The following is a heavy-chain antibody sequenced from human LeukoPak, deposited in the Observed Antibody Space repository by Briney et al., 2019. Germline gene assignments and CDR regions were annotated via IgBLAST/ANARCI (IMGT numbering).Heavy chain of an antibody. V-gene: IGHV4-61*01. CDR1: GGSASSGSYY. J-gene: IGHJ6*02. Sequence: SETLSLTCTVSGGSASSGSYYWSWIRQPPGKGLEWIGYIYYSGSTNYNPSLKSRVTISVDTSKNQFSLKLSSVTAADTAVYYCVRDRFYYGMDVWGQGTTVTVSS. CDR2: IYYSGST. CDR3: VRDRFYYGMDV.